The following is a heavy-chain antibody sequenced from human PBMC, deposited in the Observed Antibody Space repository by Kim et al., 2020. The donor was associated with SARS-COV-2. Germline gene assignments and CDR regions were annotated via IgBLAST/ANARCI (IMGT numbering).Heavy chain of an antibody. J-gene: IGHJ6*03. D-gene: IGHD3-3*01. CDR2: ISWNSGSI. V-gene: IGHV3-9*01. Sequence: GGSLRLSCAASGFTFGDYAMHWVRQAPGKGLEWVSGISWNSGSIGYADSVKGRFTISRDNAKNSLYLQMNSLRAEDTALYYCAKIYDFWSGSEYYYYMDVWGKGTTVTVSS. CDR3: AKIYDFWSGSEYYYYMDV. CDR1: GFTFGDYA.